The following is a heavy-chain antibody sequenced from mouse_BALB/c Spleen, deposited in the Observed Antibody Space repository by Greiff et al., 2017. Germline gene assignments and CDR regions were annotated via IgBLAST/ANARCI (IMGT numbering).Heavy chain of an antibody. CDR2: INPSSGYT. V-gene: IGHV1-4*02. D-gene: IGHD2-14*01. CDR3: ARGDYRYARFAY. J-gene: IGHJ3*01. CDR1: GYTFTSYT. Sequence: QVQLQQSAAELARPGASVKMSCKASGYTFTSYTMHWVKQRPGQGLEWIGYINPSSGYTEYNQKFKDKTTLTADKSSSTAYMQLSSLTSEDSAVYYCARGDYRYARFAYWGQGTLVTVSA.